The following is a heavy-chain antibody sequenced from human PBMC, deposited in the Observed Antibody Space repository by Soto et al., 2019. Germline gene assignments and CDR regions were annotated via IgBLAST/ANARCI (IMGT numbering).Heavy chain of an antibody. CDR3: ASAAVTGTAGLDF. Sequence: EASVKVSCKASGYTFSGFYMHWVRQAPGQGLEWMGWINPNSGGTKSAEKFQGRVTMTRDTSISTAYMELSRLTSDDTAVYYCASAAVTGTAGLDFWGQGTQVPVSS. V-gene: IGHV1-2*02. D-gene: IGHD6-19*01. CDR2: INPNSGGT. J-gene: IGHJ4*02. CDR1: GYTFSGFY.